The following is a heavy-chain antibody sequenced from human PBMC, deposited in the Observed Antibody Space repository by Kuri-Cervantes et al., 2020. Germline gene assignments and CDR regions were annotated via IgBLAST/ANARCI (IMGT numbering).Heavy chain of an antibody. D-gene: IGHD2-2*02. V-gene: IGHV3-30*03. J-gene: IGHJ5*02. Sequence: GESLKISCAASGFTFSSYGMHWVRQAPGKGLEWVAVISYDGSNKYYADSVKGRFTISRDNSKNTLYLQMNSLRAEDTAVYYCATVEHCSSTSCYTFDPWGQGTLVTVSS. CDR3: ATVEHCSSTSCYTFDP. CDR1: GFTFSSYG. CDR2: ISYDGSNK.